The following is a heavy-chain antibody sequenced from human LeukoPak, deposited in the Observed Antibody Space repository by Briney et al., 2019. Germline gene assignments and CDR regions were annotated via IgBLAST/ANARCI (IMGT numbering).Heavy chain of an antibody. CDR1: GGSIIRGGSS. Sequence: PSETLSLTCTVSGGSIIRGGSSWGWIRQPPGKGLEWIGSIYYSGSTYFNPSLRGRVTISIDTSKNQFSLKLNSVTAADTAVYYCARDKVAVDGPRFDPWGQGTLVTVSS. CDR3: ARDKVAVDGPRFDP. V-gene: IGHV4-39*07. D-gene: IGHD6-19*01. CDR2: IYYSGST. J-gene: IGHJ5*02.